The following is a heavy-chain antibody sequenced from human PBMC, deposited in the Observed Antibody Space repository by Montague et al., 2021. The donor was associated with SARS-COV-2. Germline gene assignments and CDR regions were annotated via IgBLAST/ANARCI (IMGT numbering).Heavy chain of an antibody. D-gene: IGHD3-3*01. CDR3: ARDACRVGIVVVVARYGIDV. CDR1: GGSVSSGSYY. J-gene: IGHJ6*02. V-gene: IGHV4-61*01. CDR2: IYYSGST. Sequence: SETLSLTCIVSGGSVSSGSYYWSWIRQPPGKGLEWIGYIYYSGSTNYNPSLKSRVTISVDTSKNQLSLKLSSVTAADTAVYYCARDACRVGIVVVVARYGIDVWGQGTPATVPS.